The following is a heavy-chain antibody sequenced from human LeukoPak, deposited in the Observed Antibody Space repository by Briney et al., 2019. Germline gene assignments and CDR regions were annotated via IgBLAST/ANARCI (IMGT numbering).Heavy chain of an antibody. CDR1: GGTFSSYA. CDR2: IIPIFGTA. V-gene: IGHV1-69*05. J-gene: IGHJ6*03. Sequence: ASVKVSCKASGGTFSSYAISWGRQAPGQGLEWMGGIIPIFGTANYAQKFQGRVTITTDESTSTAYMELSSLRSEDTAVYYCARGASSSAFYYYYYMDVWGKGTTVTVSS. D-gene: IGHD6-6*01. CDR3: ARGASSSAFYYYYYMDV.